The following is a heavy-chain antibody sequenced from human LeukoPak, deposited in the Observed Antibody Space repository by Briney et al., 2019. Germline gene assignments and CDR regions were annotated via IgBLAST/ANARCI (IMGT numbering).Heavy chain of an antibody. CDR3: AISGIFCSGTSCYAPYYYYYMDV. CDR2: INPNSGGT. J-gene: IGHJ6*03. CDR1: GYTFTGYY. V-gene: IGHV1-2*02. Sequence: ASVKVSCKASGYTFTGYYMHWVRQAPGQGLEWMGWINPNSGGTNYAQKFQGRVTMTRDTSISTAYMELSRLRSDDTAVYYCAISGIFCSGTSCYAPYYYYYMDVWGKGTTVTVSS. D-gene: IGHD2-2*01.